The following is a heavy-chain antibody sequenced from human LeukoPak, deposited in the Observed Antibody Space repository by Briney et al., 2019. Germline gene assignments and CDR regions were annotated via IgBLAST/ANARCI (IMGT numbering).Heavy chain of an antibody. Sequence: GGSLRLSCEALGFPFRSNSMTWVRQAPGKGLEWVSSISSSSSYIYYADSVKGRFTISRDNAKNSLYLQMNSLRAEDTAVYYCAKEGFDSWGQGTLVTVSS. J-gene: IGHJ4*02. CDR3: AKEGFDS. CDR2: ISSSSSYI. V-gene: IGHV3-21*04. CDR1: GFPFRSNS.